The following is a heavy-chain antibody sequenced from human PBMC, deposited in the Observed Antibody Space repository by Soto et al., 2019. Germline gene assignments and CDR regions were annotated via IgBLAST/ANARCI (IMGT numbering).Heavy chain of an antibody. V-gene: IGHV4-39*01. CDR2: IYFSGST. CDR1: GVSISNTSYY. CDR3: ARHGSC. Sequence: QLQLQESGPGLVKPSETLSLTCSVSGVSISNTSYYWGWISQPPGKGMECVGTIYFSGSTFYNPCLKIPDTISTDTSKNQFSLRLSSVTAADTAVYYCARHGSCWGKGTLVTVSS. J-gene: IGHJ4*02.